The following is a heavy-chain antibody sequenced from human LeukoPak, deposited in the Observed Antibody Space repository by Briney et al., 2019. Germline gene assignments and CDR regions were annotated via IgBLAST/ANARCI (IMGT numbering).Heavy chain of an antibody. D-gene: IGHD3-22*01. CDR1: GFTFSSYW. Sequence: GGSLGLSCAASGFTFSSYWMHWVRHAPGKGLVWVSRIKSDGSTNYADSGKGRFTISRDNAKNTVSLQMNSLRAEDTGVYYCARAPSEIGGYYPEYFRHWGQGTLVTVSS. V-gene: IGHV3-74*01. CDR2: IKSDGST. CDR3: ARAPSEIGGYYPEYFRH. J-gene: IGHJ1*01.